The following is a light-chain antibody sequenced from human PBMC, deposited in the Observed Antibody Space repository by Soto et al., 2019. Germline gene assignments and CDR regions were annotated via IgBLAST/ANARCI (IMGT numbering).Light chain of an antibody. J-gene: IGKJ4*01. CDR3: QQYNVWPPT. CDR2: VAS. CDR1: QNVSSN. V-gene: IGKV3-15*01. Sequence: EIVMTQSPATLSVSPGERATLSCRASQNVSSNLAWYQQKPGQTPKLLIYVASTRATGIPTRFSGSGSETDFTLTISSLQSEDFAVYYCQQYNVWPPTFGGGTKVEFK.